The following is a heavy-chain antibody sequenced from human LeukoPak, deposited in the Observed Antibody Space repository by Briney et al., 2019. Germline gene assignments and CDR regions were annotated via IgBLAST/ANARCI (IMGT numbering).Heavy chain of an antibody. CDR1: GFTFSNYW. CDR2: IKQDGSEK. CDR3: ARDSPGFTIFGVVIATP. D-gene: IGHD3-3*01. Sequence: PGGSLRLCCAASGFTFSNYWMIWVRQAPGKGLEWVGNIKQDGSEKRYADSVRGRFSISRDNAQTSLYLQMNSLRAEDTAVYYCARDSPGFTIFGVVIATPWGQGTLVTVSS. V-gene: IGHV3-7*05. J-gene: IGHJ5*02.